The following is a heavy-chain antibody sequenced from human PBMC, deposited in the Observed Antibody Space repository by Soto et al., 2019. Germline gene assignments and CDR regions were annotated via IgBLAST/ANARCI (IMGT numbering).Heavy chain of an antibody. D-gene: IGHD1-26*01. V-gene: IGHV3-21*01. CDR1: GFTFSSYS. CDR2: ISSSSSYI. J-gene: IGHJ4*02. Sequence: EVQLVESGGGLVKPGGSLRLSCAASGFTFSSYSMNWVRQAPGKGLEWVSSISSSSSYIYYADSVKGRFTISRDNAKTSLYLLMNSLRAEDTAVYYCASGIVGATAFDYWGQGTLVTVSS. CDR3: ASGIVGATAFDY.